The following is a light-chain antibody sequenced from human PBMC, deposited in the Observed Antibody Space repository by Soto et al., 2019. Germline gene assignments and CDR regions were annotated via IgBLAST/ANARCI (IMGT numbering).Light chain of an antibody. CDR1: QSISSW. Sequence: IQMTQSPSTLSASVGDMVTITYRASQSISSWLAWYQQKPGKAPKILIYDASSLESGVPSRFSGSGSGTECTLTISSLQPDDVATYYCQQYNSYSQTLGQGTKVDIK. J-gene: IGKJ1*01. V-gene: IGKV1-5*01. CDR2: DAS. CDR3: QQYNSYSQT.